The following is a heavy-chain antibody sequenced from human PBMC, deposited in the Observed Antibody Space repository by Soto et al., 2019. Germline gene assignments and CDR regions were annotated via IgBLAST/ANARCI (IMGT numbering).Heavy chain of an antibody. J-gene: IGHJ4*02. Sequence: QVQLQESGPGLVKPSQTLSLTCTVSGGSISSGGYYWSWIRQHPGKGLEWIGYIYYSGSTYYNPSLKSRVTISVDTSKNQFSLKLSSVTAADTAVYYCASGYCSGGSCYYNLDYWGQGTLVTVSS. CDR3: ASGYCSGGSCYYNLDY. CDR1: GGSISSGGYY. CDR2: IYYSGST. V-gene: IGHV4-31*03. D-gene: IGHD2-15*01.